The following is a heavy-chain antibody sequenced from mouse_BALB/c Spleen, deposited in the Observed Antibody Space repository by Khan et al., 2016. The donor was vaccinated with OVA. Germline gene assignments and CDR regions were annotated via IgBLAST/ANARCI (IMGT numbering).Heavy chain of an antibody. CDR1: GFTFTDYY. CDR2: IRNKANGYTT. V-gene: IGHV7-3*02. J-gene: IGHJ1*01. Sequence: EVELVESGGGLVQPGGSLRLSCAPSGFTFTDYYMSWVRQPPGKALEWLGFIRNKANGYTTEYSASVKGRFTISRDNSQSIVYLQMNTLRAEDSATYYCARETVVDIYWYLDVWGAGTTVTVSS. CDR3: ARETVVDIYWYLDV. D-gene: IGHD1-1*01.